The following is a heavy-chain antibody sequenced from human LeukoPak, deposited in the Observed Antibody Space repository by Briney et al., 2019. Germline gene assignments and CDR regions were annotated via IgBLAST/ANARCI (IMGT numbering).Heavy chain of an antibody. D-gene: IGHD2-2*03. J-gene: IGHJ5*02. Sequence: ASMKVSSKAYGYTFTSYYMHWVRQAPGQGLEWMGIINPSGGSTSYAQKFQGRVTMTRDTSTSTVYMELSSLRSEDTAVYYCARGVDIVVVPAAIHPWGQGTLVTVSS. CDR1: GYTFTSYY. CDR2: INPSGGST. CDR3: ARGVDIVVVPAAIHP. V-gene: IGHV1-46*03.